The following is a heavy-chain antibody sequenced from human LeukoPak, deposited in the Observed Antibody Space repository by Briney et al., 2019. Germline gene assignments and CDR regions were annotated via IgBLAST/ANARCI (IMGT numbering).Heavy chain of an antibody. D-gene: IGHD4-11*01. Sequence: GGSLRLSCAASGFTFDDYAMHWVRQAPGKGLEWVSVIYSGGSTYYADSVKGRFTISRHNSENTLYLQMNSLRAEDTAVYYCARGMTNPFDYWGQGTLVTVSS. CDR3: ARGMTNPFDY. V-gene: IGHV3-53*04. J-gene: IGHJ4*02. CDR2: IYSGGST. CDR1: GFTFDDYA.